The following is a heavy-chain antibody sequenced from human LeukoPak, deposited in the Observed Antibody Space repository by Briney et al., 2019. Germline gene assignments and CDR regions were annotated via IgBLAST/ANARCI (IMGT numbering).Heavy chain of an antibody. Sequence: PSETLSLTCAVYGGSFSGYYWSWIRQPPGKGLEWIGEINHSGSTNYNPSLKSRVTISVDTSKNQFSLKLSSVTAADTAVYYCARHTSSWDRPYYYMDVWGKGTTVTISS. J-gene: IGHJ6*03. CDR2: INHSGST. V-gene: IGHV4-34*01. D-gene: IGHD6-13*01. CDR3: ARHTSSWDRPYYYMDV. CDR1: GGSFSGYY.